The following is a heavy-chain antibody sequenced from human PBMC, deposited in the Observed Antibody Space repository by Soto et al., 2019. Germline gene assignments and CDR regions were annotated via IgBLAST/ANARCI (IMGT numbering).Heavy chain of an antibody. CDR1: GGSISSGGYY. Sequence: SETLSLTCTVSGGSISSGGYYWSWIRQHPGKGLEWIGYIYYSGSTYYNPSLKSRVTISVDTSKNQFSLKLSSVTAADTAVYYCARQEPSGYDFWSGYYPGVGYYYGMDVWGQGTTVTVSS. D-gene: IGHD3-3*01. CDR3: ARQEPSGYDFWSGYYPGVGYYYGMDV. CDR2: IYYSGST. J-gene: IGHJ6*02. V-gene: IGHV4-31*03.